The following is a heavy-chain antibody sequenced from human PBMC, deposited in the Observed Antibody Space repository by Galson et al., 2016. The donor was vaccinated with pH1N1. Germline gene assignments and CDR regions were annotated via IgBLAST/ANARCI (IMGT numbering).Heavy chain of an antibody. J-gene: IGHJ5*02. Sequence: SVKVSCKASGYPFTANYIHWVRQAPGQGLEWMGWINPDGGATNYAQKFQGRVTMTRDTSISTAYMELSRLTYDDTAIYYCARDRWRRGGNWFDPWGQGTLVTVSS. CDR3: ARDRWRRGGNWFDP. V-gene: IGHV1-2*02. D-gene: IGHD5-24*01. CDR2: INPDGGAT. CDR1: GYPFTANY.